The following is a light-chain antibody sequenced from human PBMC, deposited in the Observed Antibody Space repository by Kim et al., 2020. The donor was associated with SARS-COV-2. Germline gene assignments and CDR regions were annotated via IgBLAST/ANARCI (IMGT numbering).Light chain of an antibody. CDR1: SLRSYY. Sequence: VALGQTVRITIQGDSLRSYYATWYQQKPGQAPILVIYGKNNRPSGIPDRFSGSSSGNTASLTITGTQAGDEADYYCNSRASNETVFFGGGTKLTV. V-gene: IGLV3-19*01. J-gene: IGLJ2*01. CDR2: GKN. CDR3: NSRASNETVF.